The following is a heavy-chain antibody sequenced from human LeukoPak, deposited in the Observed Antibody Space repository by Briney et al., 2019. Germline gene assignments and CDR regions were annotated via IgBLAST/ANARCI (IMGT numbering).Heavy chain of an antibody. CDR1: GGSISSGGYS. J-gene: IGHJ6*02. CDR3: ARVPRPSFHYYYGMDV. Sequence: SQTLSLTCAVSGGSISSGGYSWSWIRQPPGKGLEWIGYIYHSGSTYYNPSLESRVTISVDRSKNQFSLKLSSVTAADTAVYYCARVPRPSFHYYYGMDVWGQGTTVTVSS. V-gene: IGHV4-30-2*01. D-gene: IGHD2/OR15-2a*01. CDR2: IYHSGST.